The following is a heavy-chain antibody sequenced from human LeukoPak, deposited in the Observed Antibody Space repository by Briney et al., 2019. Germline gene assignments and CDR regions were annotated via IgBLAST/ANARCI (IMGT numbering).Heavy chain of an antibody. CDR2: IYYSGST. J-gene: IGHJ5*02. D-gene: IGHD6-6*01. CDR1: GGSISSGDYY. CDR3: AREERTAGDIAALSWFDP. V-gene: IGHV4-30-4*08. Sequence: SETLSLTCTVSGGSISSGDYYWSWIRQPPGKGLEWIGYIYYSGSTYYNPSLKSRVTISVDTSKNQFSLKLSSVTAADTAVYYCAREERTAGDIAALSWFDPWGQGTLVTVSS.